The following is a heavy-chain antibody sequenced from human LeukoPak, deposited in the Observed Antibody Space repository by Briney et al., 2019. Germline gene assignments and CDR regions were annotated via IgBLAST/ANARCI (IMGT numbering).Heavy chain of an antibody. CDR2: IYPSSGGT. CDR3: ASPSNYGSGSQLNY. J-gene: IGHJ4*02. D-gene: IGHD3-10*01. CDR1: GYTFTAYY. Sequence: GASVKVSCKASGYTFTAYYMHWVRQAPGQGLEWMGWIYPSSGGTNYAQKFQGRVIMTRDTSISTAYMELSRLRSDDTAVYYCASPSNYGSGSQLNYWGQGTLVTVSS. V-gene: IGHV1-2*02.